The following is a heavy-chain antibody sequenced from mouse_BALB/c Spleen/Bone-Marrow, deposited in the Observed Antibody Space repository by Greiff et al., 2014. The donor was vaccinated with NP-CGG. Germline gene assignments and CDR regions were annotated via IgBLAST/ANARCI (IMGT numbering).Heavy chain of an antibody. Sequence: VQLKESGGGLVKPGGSLKLSCAAFGFTFSSYAMSWVRQTPEKRLEWVATISSGGSYTYYPDSVKGRFTISRDNAKNTLYLQMSSLRSEDTAMYYCARQYDYDGAWFAYWGQGTLVTVSA. D-gene: IGHD2-4*01. CDR1: GFTFSSYA. V-gene: IGHV5-9-3*01. CDR2: ISSGGSYT. CDR3: ARQYDYDGAWFAY. J-gene: IGHJ3*01.